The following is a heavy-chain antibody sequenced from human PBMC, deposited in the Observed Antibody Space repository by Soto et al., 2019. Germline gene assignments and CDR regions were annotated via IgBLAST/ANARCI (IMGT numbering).Heavy chain of an antibody. V-gene: IGHV4-31*03. CDR2: IYYSGST. CDR1: GVPLSSCGYY. CDR3: ARGLGYCSSTSCYEIDY. D-gene: IGHD2-2*01. Sequence: TLCLTCTVSGVPLSSCGYYWSWIRQHPGKGLEWIGYIYYSGSTYHNPSLKSRVTISVDTSENQFCLKLSSVTAADTAVYYCARGLGYCSSTSCYEIDYWGQGTLVTVSS. J-gene: IGHJ4*02.